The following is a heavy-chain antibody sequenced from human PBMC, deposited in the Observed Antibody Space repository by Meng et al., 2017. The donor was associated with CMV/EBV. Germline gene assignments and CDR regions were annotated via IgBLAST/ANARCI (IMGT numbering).Heavy chain of an antibody. CDR1: GGSISSSSYY. V-gene: IGHV4-39*07. Sequence: GSLRLSCTVSGGSISSSSYYWGWIRQPPGKGLEWIGSIYYSGSTYYNPSLKSRVTISVDTSKNQFSLKLSSVTAADTAVYYCARVLSPVAAAGPYYFDYWGQGTLVTVSS. J-gene: IGHJ4*02. CDR2: IYYSGST. CDR3: ARVLSPVAAAGPYYFDY. D-gene: IGHD6-13*01.